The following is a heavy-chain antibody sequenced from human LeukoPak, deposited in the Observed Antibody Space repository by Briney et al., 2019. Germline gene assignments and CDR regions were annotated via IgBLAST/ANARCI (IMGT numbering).Heavy chain of an antibody. CDR3: ARVVVPAAPLPGMDV. J-gene: IGHJ6*02. Sequence: ASVNVSCKASGYTFTGYYMHWVRQAPGQGLEWMGWINPNSGGTNYAQKFQGRVTMTRDTSISTAYMELSRLRSDDTAVYYCARVVVPAAPLPGMDVWGQGTTVTVSS. CDR1: GYTFTGYY. D-gene: IGHD2-2*01. CDR2: INPNSGGT. V-gene: IGHV1-2*02.